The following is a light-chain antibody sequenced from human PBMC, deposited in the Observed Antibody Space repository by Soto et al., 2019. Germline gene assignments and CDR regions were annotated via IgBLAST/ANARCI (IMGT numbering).Light chain of an antibody. J-gene: IGLJ2*01. Sequence: QPVLTQPPSVSGAPGQRVTISCTGSSSNIGAGYDVHWYQQLPGRAPKLLIYGNTNRPSGVPDRFSGSQSGTSASLAITGLQAEDEADYYCLSFDSSLSVVFGGGTQLTVL. CDR3: LSFDSSLSVV. V-gene: IGLV1-40*01. CDR1: SSNIGAGYD. CDR2: GNT.